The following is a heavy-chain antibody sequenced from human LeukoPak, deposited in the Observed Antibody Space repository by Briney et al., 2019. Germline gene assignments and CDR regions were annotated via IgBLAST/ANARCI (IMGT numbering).Heavy chain of an antibody. Sequence: PGGSLRLSCAASGFTFSSYGMHWVRQAPGKGLEWVAVISYDGSNKYYADSVKGRFTISRDNSKNTLYLQMNSLRAEDTAVYYCAKDLDSSGDYDYVWGSYRSSSWGQGTLVTVSS. V-gene: IGHV3-30*18. CDR3: AKDLDSSGDYDYVWGSYRSSS. D-gene: IGHD3-16*02. J-gene: IGHJ5*02. CDR2: ISYDGSNK. CDR1: GFTFSSYG.